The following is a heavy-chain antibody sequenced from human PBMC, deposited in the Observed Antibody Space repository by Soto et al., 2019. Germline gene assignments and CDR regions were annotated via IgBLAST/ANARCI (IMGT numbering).Heavy chain of an antibody. CDR3: ARESSGYYWVH. J-gene: IGHJ4*02. CDR1: GYTLTSYY. CDR2: INPSDGST. D-gene: IGHD3-22*01. V-gene: IGHV1-46*04. Sequence: VQLVQSGAEVRNPGASVRVSCKASGYTLTSYYMHWVRQAPGHGLEWMGRINPSDGSTGYTQKLQDRLTMTRDTSTSTVYKELSRLKSEDTAVYYCARESSGYYWVHWGQGTLVTVS.